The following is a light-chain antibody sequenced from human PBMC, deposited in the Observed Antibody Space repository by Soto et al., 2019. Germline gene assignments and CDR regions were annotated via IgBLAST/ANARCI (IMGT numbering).Light chain of an antibody. J-gene: IGLJ1*01. CDR1: SSDVGGYNY. CDR3: SSYTDNGSLYV. CDR2: EVT. Sequence: QSVLTQPASVSGSPGQSITISCTGTSSDVGGYNYVSWFQHRPDKAPKLMIYEVTNRPSGVPNRFSASKSGNTASLTISGLQAEDEAYYFCSSYTDNGSLYVFGTGTKVTVL. V-gene: IGLV2-14*01.